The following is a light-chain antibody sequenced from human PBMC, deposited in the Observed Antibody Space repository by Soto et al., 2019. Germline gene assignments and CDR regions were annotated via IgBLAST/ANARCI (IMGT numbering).Light chain of an antibody. V-gene: IGKV3-11*01. CDR2: DAS. J-gene: IGKJ4*01. CDR1: QSVSSY. Sequence: EVVLTQSPGTLSLSPVEIATLSCRASQSVSSYYLAWYQQKPGQAPRLLIYDASNRATGIPARFSGSGSGTDFTLTISSLEPEDFAVYYCQQRSNWPPIFGGGTTGDIK. CDR3: QQRSNWPPI.